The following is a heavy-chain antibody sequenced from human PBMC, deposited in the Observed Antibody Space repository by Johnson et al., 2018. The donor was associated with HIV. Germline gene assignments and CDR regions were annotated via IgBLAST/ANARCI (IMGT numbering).Heavy chain of an antibody. D-gene: IGHD6-13*01. CDR1: GFTFNNAW. CDR3: TALWAAAGDAFDI. J-gene: IGHJ3*02. CDR2: IRSKTDGGTT. V-gene: IGHV3-15*01. Sequence: EVQLVESGGGLVQPGGSLRLSCAASGFTFNNAWMSWVRQAPGKGLEWLGRIRSKTDGGTTDYAEPVTGGFTISRDDLKNTLYLQMNSLKSEDTAVYYCTALWAAAGDAFDIWGQGTMVTVSS.